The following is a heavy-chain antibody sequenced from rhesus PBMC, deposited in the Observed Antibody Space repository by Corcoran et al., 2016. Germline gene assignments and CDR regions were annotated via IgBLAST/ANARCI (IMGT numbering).Heavy chain of an antibody. CDR2: IHGSGGTT. D-gene: IGHD2-2*01. CDR3: ARELDMPIDY. Sequence: QVQLQESGPGLVKPSETLSLTCAVSGGSLSDSYSWSWLRHAPGKGLAWIGYIHGSGGTTYYNPSLKSRVTISTDTSKNQFSLKLSSVTAADTAVYYCARELDMPIDYWGQGVLVTVSS. J-gene: IGHJ4*01. CDR1: GGSLSDSYS. V-gene: IGHV4-106*01.